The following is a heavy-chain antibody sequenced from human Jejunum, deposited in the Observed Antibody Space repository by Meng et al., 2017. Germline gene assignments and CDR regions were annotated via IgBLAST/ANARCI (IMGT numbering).Heavy chain of an antibody. D-gene: IGHD1-1*01. V-gene: IGHV6-1*01. CDR1: GDSVSSDSAA. J-gene: IGHJ3*02. CDR2: THYRSKWYY. CDR3: ARAPTLELDDYAFDI. Sequence: SQTHSLTCAISGDSVSSDSAAWNWIRQAPSRGLEWLGRTHYRSKWYYDYAASVYGRITINPDTSKNQISLQLNSVTPDDAAVYFCARAPTLELDDYAFDIWGQGTMVTVSS.